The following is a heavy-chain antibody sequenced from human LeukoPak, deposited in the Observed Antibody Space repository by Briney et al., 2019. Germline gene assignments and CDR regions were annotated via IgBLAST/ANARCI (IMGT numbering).Heavy chain of an antibody. Sequence: SETLSLTCTVSGGSISSYYWSWIRQPAGKGLEWLGRIYTSGSTNYNPSLKSRVTMSVDTSKNQFSLKLSSVTAADTAVYYCARDPGYDSSGYYYVGFDYWGQGTLVTVSS. CDR3: ARDPGYDSSGYYYVGFDY. CDR1: GGSISSYY. D-gene: IGHD3-22*01. V-gene: IGHV4-4*07. CDR2: IYTSGST. J-gene: IGHJ4*02.